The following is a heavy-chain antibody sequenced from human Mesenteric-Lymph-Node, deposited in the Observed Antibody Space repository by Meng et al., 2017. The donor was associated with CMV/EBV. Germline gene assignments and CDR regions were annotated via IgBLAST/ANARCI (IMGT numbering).Heavy chain of an antibody. V-gene: IGHV5-51*01. J-gene: IGHJ5*02. CDR2: IYPGDSDT. CDR1: GYNFASSW. D-gene: IGHD2-15*01. CDR3: ARRLYSGYCSGGSCPNWFDP. Sequence: GESLKISCQGSGYNFASSWIGWVRQMPGKGLEWMGIIYPGDSDTRYSPSFQGQVTISADKSISTAYLQWSSLKASDTAMYYCARRLYSGYCSGGSCPNWFDPWGQGTLVTVSS.